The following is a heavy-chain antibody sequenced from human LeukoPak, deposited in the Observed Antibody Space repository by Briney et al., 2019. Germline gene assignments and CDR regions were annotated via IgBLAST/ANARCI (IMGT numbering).Heavy chain of an antibody. CDR1: GGSISSRSYY. CDR3: ARYYYGVSAYDY. D-gene: IGHD3-10*01. Sequence: SETLSLTCTVSGGSISSRSYYWSWIRQPPGKGLEWIGYIYYSGSTYYNPSLKSRVTISVDTSKNQFSLKLSSVTAADTAVYYCARYYYGVSAYDYWGQGTLVTVSS. V-gene: IGHV4-30-4*01. J-gene: IGHJ4*02. CDR2: IYYSGST.